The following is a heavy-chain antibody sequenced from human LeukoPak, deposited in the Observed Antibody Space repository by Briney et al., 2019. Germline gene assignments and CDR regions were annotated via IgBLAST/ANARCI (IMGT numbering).Heavy chain of an antibody. D-gene: IGHD6-19*01. Sequence: GSLRLSCGASGFTFYTASLPWVRQAPGRGLEWVFSFDTGFGTYYPDSLKGRFTISRDNSKNTLFLQMNSLRAEDTAVYYCARSSGWWSLDYWGQGTLVTVSS. CDR1: GFTFYTAS. V-gene: IGHV3-23*01. CDR3: ARSSGWWSLDY. CDR2: FDTGFGT. J-gene: IGHJ4*02.